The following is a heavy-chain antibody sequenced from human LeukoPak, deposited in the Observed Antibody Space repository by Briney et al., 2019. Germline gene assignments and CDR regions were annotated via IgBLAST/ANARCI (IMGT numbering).Heavy chain of an antibody. D-gene: IGHD3-9*01. CDR1: GGTFSSYA. CDR2: IIPIFGTA. V-gene: IGHV1-69*06. Sequence: ASVKVSCKASGGTFSSYAISWVRQAPGQGLEWMGGIIPIFGTANYAQKFQGRVTMTEDTSTDTAYMELSSLRSEDTAVYYCATNTYYDILTGPRYAFDIWGQGTMVTVSS. J-gene: IGHJ3*02. CDR3: ATNTYYDILTGPRYAFDI.